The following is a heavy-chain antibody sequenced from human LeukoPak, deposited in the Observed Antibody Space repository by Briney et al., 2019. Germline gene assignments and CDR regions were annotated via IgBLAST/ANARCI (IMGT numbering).Heavy chain of an antibody. J-gene: IGHJ6*02. CDR3: ATAPILRGEGGEHYKYGMDV. CDR2: IYHNGTP. CDR1: VGSINSGNW. Sequence: SGTLSLTCAASVGSINSGNWWSWVRQSPGKGLEWFGEIYHNGTPNYNPSLKSRVTISADTSKNHFSLKMTCVTAADTAVYYCATAPILRGEGGEHYKYGMDVWGQGTTVIVSS. V-gene: IGHV4-4*02. D-gene: IGHD2-2*02.